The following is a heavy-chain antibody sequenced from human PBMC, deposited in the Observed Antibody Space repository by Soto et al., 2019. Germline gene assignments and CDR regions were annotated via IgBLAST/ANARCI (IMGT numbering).Heavy chain of an antibody. J-gene: IGHJ6*02. D-gene: IGHD6-13*01. V-gene: IGHV1-8*01. CDR1: GYTFTSYD. Sequence: QVQLVQSGAEVKKPGASVKVSCKASGYTFTSYDINWVRQATGQGLEWMGWMNPNSGNTGYAQKFQGRVPMTRNTSISTAYMELSSVRSEDTAVYYCARDSSSWYGYYYYGMDVWGQGTTVTVSS. CDR3: ARDSSSWYGYYYYGMDV. CDR2: MNPNSGNT.